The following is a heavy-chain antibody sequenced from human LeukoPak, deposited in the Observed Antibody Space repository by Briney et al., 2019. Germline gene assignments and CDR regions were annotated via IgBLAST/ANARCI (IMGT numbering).Heavy chain of an antibody. CDR3: AKSISSVAAFFDY. CDR1: GLTFSSYA. J-gene: IGHJ4*02. Sequence: GGSLRLSCAASGLTFSSYAMSWVRQAPGKGLEWVSAISGSGGSTYYADSVKGRFTISRDNSKNMLYLQMNSLRAEDTAVYYCAKSISSVAAFFDYWGQGTLVTVSS. D-gene: IGHD2-15*01. V-gene: IGHV3-23*01. CDR2: ISGSGGST.